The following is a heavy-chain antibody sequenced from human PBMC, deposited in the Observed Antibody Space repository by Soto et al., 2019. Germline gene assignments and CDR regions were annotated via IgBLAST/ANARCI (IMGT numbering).Heavy chain of an antibody. V-gene: IGHV1-46*01. Sequence: SVKVSCKASGYTFTSYYMHWVRQAPGQGLEWMGIINPSGGSTSYAQKLHGRVTMTMYTSTSTVYMELSSLRSEDTAVYYCSTAKNNYDGTGSYFDYWGQGTL. CDR3: STAKNNYDGTGSYFDY. J-gene: IGHJ4*02. CDR1: GYTFTSYY. D-gene: IGHD3-10*01. CDR2: INPSGGST.